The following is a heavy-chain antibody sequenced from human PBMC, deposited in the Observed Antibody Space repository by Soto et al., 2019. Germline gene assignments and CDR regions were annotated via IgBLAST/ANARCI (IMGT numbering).Heavy chain of an antibody. V-gene: IGHV1-69*01. J-gene: IGHJ4*02. CDR1: GGTFSSYA. CDR2: IIPIFGTA. Sequence: QVQLVQSGAEVKKPGSSVKVSCKASGGTFSSYAISWVRQAPGQGLEWMGGIIPIFGTANYAQKFQGRVTITADESTSTAYMELSGLRSEDTAVYYCARDRGGGSYFRYYFDYWGQGTLVTVSS. CDR3: ARDRGGGSYFRYYFDY. D-gene: IGHD1-26*01.